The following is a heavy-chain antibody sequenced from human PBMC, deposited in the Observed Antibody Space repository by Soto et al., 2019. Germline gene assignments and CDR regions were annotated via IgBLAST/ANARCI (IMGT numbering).Heavy chain of an antibody. CDR2: LSGSGGST. Sequence: GGSLRLSCAASGFTFSSYVMHWVRQAPGKGLEWVSALSGSGGSTYYADSVKGRFTISRDNSKNTLYLQMNSLRADDTAVYYCAKVPSRYYYDTSGYDYWGQGTLVTVSS. CDR1: GFTFSSYV. CDR3: AKVPSRYYYDTSGYDY. D-gene: IGHD3-22*01. V-gene: IGHV3-23*01. J-gene: IGHJ4*02.